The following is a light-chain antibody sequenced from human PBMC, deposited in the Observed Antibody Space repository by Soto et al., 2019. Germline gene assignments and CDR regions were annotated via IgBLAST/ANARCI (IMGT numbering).Light chain of an antibody. V-gene: IGKV3-20*01. J-gene: IGKJ1*01. Sequence: EIVLTQSPGTLSLSPGERATLSCRASQSVSNNYLGWYQQKPGQAPRLLVYGASRRATGIPDRFSGSGSGTDFTLTISGREAEDCAVYYCQQYGNSLPWTFGQGTKVEIK. CDR2: GAS. CDR3: QQYGNSLPWT. CDR1: QSVSNNY.